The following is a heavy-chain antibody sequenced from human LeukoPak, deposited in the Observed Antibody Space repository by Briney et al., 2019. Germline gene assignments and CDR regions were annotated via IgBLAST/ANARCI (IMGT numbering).Heavy chain of an antibody. V-gene: IGHV4-4*09. CDR1: GGSISSSY. CDR2: IYTSGST. J-gene: IGHJ6*03. Sequence: SETLSLTCTVSGGSISSSYRSWIRQPPGKGLEWIGYIYTSGSTNYNPSLKSRVTISVDTSKNQFSLKLSSVTAADTAVYYCARHKRALTQPAIYYYYMDVWGKGTTVTVSS. D-gene: IGHD3-9*01. CDR3: ARHKRALTQPAIYYYYMDV.